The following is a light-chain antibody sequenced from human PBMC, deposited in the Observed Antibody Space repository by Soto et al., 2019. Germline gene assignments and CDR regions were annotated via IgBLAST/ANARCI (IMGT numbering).Light chain of an antibody. CDR3: CSLTNGATWV. J-gene: IGLJ3*02. CDR2: EAS. V-gene: IGLV2-23*01. CDR1: NSDVGSHNF. Sequence: QSVLTHPASMSGSPGQSITISCTGTNSDVGSHNFVSWYQQYPGKAPKLLIYEASKRPSGLSNRFSGSKSGNTASLTISGLQAEDEADYYCCSLTNGATWVFGGGTKLTVL.